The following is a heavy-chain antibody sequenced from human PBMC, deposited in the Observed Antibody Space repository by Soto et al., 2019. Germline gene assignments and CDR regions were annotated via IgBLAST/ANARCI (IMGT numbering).Heavy chain of an antibody. D-gene: IGHD2-15*01. CDR1: GGSISSSSYY. V-gene: IGHV4-39*01. J-gene: IGHJ4*02. CDR2: IYYSGST. Sequence: PSETLSLTCTVSGGSISSSSYYWGWIRQPPGKGLEWIGSIYYSGSTYYNPSLKSRVTISVDTSKNQFSLKLSSVTAADTAVYYCERQEVDYCFDYWGQGTLVTVSS. CDR3: ERQEVDYCFDY.